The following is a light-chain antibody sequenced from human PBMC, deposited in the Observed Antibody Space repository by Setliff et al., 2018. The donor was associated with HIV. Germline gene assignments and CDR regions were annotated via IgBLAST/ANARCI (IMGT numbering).Light chain of an antibody. Sequence: QSALTQPASVSGSPGQSITISCTGNGTNVGKYDFVSWYRHYPGKAPQLTIYEVTKRPSGVSNRFSGSKSGSTASLTISGLQAEDEADYYCSSWTSTKYVFGTGTKVTVL. CDR3: SSWTSTKYV. V-gene: IGLV2-14*02. CDR2: EVT. CDR1: GTNVGKYDF. J-gene: IGLJ1*01.